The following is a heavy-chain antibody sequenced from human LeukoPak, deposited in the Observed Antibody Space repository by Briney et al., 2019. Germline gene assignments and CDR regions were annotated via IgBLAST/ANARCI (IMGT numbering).Heavy chain of an antibody. J-gene: IGHJ5*02. V-gene: IGHV1-69*13. D-gene: IGHD3-10*01. Sequence: ASVKVSFKSSVCTFSSYAISWVGQAPGQGLEWMGGIIHIFGTANYAQKFQGRVTITADESTSKAYMELSSLRSEDTAVYYCANILWFGGYWFDPWGQGTLVTVSS. CDR1: VCTFSSYA. CDR3: ANILWFGGYWFDP. CDR2: IIHIFGTA.